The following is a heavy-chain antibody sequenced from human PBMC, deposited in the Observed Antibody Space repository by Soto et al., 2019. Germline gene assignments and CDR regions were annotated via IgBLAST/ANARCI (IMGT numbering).Heavy chain of an antibody. V-gene: IGHV3-21*01. CDR2: ISSSSSYI. D-gene: IGHD5-18*01. CDR3: ASSRDEIQLWLGW. Sequence: GSLRLSCAASGFTFSSYSMNWVRQAPGKGLEWVSSISSSSSYIYYADSVKGRFTISRDNAKNSLYLQMNSLRAEDTAVYYCASSRDEIQLWLGWWGQGTLVNVSS. CDR1: GFTFSSYS. J-gene: IGHJ4*02.